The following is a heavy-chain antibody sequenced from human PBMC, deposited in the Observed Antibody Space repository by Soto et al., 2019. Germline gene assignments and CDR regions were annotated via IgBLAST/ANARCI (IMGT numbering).Heavy chain of an antibody. J-gene: IGHJ5*02. V-gene: IGHV1-8*01. CDR1: GYTFTSYD. CDR3: ARGKNILGVVAATYNWFDP. D-gene: IGHD2-15*01. Sequence: GASVKVSCKASGYTFTSYDINWVRQATGQGLEWMGWMNPNSGNTGYAQKFQGRVTMTRNTSISTAYMELSSLRSEDTAVYYCARGKNILGVVAATYNWFDPWGQGTLVTVSS. CDR2: MNPNSGNT.